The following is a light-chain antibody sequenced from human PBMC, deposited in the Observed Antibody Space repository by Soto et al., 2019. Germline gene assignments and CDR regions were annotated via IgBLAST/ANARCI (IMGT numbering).Light chain of an antibody. CDR3: QQYNNWPPIT. Sequence: EIVMTQSPATLSVSPGERATLSCRASQSVSGNFAWYQQKPGQATRLLIYAASTRATGIPARFSGSGSGTEFTLTISSLQSEDFAVYYCQQYNNWPPITFGPGTKVDIK. CDR2: AAS. V-gene: IGKV3-15*01. J-gene: IGKJ3*01. CDR1: QSVSGN.